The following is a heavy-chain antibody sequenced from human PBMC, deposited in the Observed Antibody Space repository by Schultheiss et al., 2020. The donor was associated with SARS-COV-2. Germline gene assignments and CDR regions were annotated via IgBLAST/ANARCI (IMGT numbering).Heavy chain of an antibody. CDR3: ARESGGSYYPIDY. Sequence: GGSLRLSCAASGFTFSSYAMSWVRQAPGKGLEWVSSISSSSSYIYYADSVKGRFTISRDNAKNTLYLQMNSLRAEDTAVYYCARESGGSYYPIDYWGQGTLVTVSS. CDR2: ISSSSSYI. CDR1: GFTFSSYA. D-gene: IGHD1-26*01. V-gene: IGHV3-21*01. J-gene: IGHJ4*02.